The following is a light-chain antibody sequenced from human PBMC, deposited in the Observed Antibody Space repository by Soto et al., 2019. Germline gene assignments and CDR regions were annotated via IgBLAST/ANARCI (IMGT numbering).Light chain of an antibody. CDR1: QPISSW. Sequence: IQMTQSPSSVSASVGDRVTITCRASQPISSWLAWYHQKPGQPPNLLIYSASTLRSGVPSRFRGSESGTLLTLTITKMQAEDFATYYCKQASRFPLTFGGGTKVEV. CDR2: SAS. CDR3: KQASRFPLT. J-gene: IGKJ4*01. V-gene: IGKV1-12*01.